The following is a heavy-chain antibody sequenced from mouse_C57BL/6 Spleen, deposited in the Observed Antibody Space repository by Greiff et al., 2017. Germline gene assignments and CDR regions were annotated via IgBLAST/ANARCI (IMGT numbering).Heavy chain of an antibody. D-gene: IGHD1-1*01. CDR1: GYTFTSYW. V-gene: IGHV1-64*01. CDR2: IHPNSGST. Sequence: QVQLQQPGAELVKPGASVKLSCKASGYTFTSYWMHWVKQRPGQGLEWIGMIHPNSGSTNYNEKFKSKATLTVDKSSSTAYMQLSSLTSEDSAVYYCAYYGSSYSWGMDYWGQGTSVTVSS. J-gene: IGHJ4*01. CDR3: AYYGSSYSWGMDY.